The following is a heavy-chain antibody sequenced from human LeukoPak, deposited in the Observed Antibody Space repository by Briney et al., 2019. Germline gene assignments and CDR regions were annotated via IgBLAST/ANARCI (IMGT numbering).Heavy chain of an antibody. CDR2: INPNSGGT. CDR1: GYTFTSYD. V-gene: IGHV1-2*02. CDR3: ARARLRGLVGVGY. Sequence: ASVKVSCKASGYTFTSYDINWVRQAPGQGLEWMGWINPNSGGTNYAQKFQGRVTMTRDTSISTAYMELSRLRSDDTAVYYCARARLRGLVGVGYWGQGALVTVSS. J-gene: IGHJ4*02. D-gene: IGHD2-8*02.